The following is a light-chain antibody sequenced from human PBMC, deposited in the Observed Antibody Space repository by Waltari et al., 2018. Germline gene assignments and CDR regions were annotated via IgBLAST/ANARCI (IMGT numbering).Light chain of an antibody. Sequence: IQMSQSPSSLSASVGDRVTITCLASQGISSYLNWYQQKPGKAPKLLIYYANILASGDPSRFNGSGSGTEFNLTISSLQPEDFATYYCQQGKNEPPWTFGRGTKVEIQ. V-gene: IGKV1D-13*01. CDR3: QQGKNEPPWT. J-gene: IGKJ1*01. CDR2: YAN. CDR1: QGISSY.